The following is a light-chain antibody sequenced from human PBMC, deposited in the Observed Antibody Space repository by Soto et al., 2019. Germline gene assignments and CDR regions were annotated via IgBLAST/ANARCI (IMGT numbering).Light chain of an antibody. CDR2: GAS. V-gene: IGKV3-20*01. Sequence: EIVLTQSPGTLSLSPGETATLSCRASQSVSSSYLAWHQQKPDQAPRLLIYGASSRATGTPDRFSGSGSGTDFIIIISRLEDEVLAVYYCQQYGSSPTFGQGTKVEIK. J-gene: IGKJ1*01. CDR1: QSVSSSY. CDR3: QQYGSSPT.